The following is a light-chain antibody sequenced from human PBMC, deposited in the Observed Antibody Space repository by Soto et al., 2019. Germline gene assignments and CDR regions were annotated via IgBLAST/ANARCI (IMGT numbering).Light chain of an antibody. CDR3: EQYNSYRG. J-gene: IGKJ1*01. CDR2: KAS. V-gene: IGKV1-5*03. CDR1: ESIDSW. Sequence: DIQVTQRPSSLTGSVADIFTVTCRASESIDSWLAWHQQKPGRDPKLLISKASSLESGVTSRFSGSGFGTEFTLTISSLQPDDFATYYCEQYNSYRGFGQGTKVDI.